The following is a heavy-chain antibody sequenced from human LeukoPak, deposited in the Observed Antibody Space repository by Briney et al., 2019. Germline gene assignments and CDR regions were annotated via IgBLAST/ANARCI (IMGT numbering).Heavy chain of an antibody. CDR2: INPTGGST. V-gene: IGHV1-46*01. D-gene: IGHD3-10*01. Sequence: ASVKVSCKASGYTFTSYYMHWVRQAPGEGLEWMGIINPTGGSTSYAQKFQGRVTMTRDTSTSTVYMELSSPRSEDTAVYYCARGGTMVRGVDYYYYYMDVWGKGTTVTISS. CDR1: GYTFTSYY. J-gene: IGHJ6*03. CDR3: ARGGTMVRGVDYYYYYMDV.